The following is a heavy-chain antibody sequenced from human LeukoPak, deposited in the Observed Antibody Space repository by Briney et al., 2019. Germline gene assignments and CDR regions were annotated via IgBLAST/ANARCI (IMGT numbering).Heavy chain of an antibody. J-gene: IGHJ2*01. CDR3: AKDYYDSSGYYHGWYFDL. CDR1: GFTFSSYA. V-gene: IGHV3-30*02. D-gene: IGHD3-22*01. Sequence: GGSLRLSCAASGFTFSSYAMHWVRQAPGKGLEWVAFIRYDGSNKYYADSVKGRFTISRDNSKNTLYLQMNSLRAEDTAVYYCAKDYYDSSGYYHGWYFDLWGRGTLVTVSS. CDR2: IRYDGSNK.